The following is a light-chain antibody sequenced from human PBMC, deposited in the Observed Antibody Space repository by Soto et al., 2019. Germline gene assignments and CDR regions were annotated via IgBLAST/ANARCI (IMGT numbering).Light chain of an antibody. CDR3: QQRSNSPPST. V-gene: IGKV3-11*01. CDR2: DAS. J-gene: IGKJ2*01. Sequence: EIVLTQSPATLSLSPGERATLSCRASQSVSTYLAWYQQKPGQAPTLLLYDASNRATGIPGRFSGSGSGTDFTLTISRLEPEDFAVSYCQQRSNSPPSTLGQANKQQIK. CDR1: QSVSTY.